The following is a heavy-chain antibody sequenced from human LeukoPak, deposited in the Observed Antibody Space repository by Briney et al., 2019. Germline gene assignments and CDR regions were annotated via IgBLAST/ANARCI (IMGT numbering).Heavy chain of an antibody. D-gene: IGHD4-11*01. Sequence: GGFLRLSCAAPSFSFSTYWMTWVRQAPGKGLEWVANIKQDGSEKYYVDSVKGRFTISRDNTKKSLYLQMNSLRVEDTAVYYCARDKGTTMTSYAFDMWGRGTMVTVSS. CDR1: SFSFSTYW. CDR2: IKQDGSEK. V-gene: IGHV3-7*01. J-gene: IGHJ3*02. CDR3: ARDKGTTMTSYAFDM.